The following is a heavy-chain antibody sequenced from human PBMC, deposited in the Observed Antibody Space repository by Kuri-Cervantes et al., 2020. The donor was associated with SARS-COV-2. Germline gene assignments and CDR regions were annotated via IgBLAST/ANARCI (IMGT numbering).Heavy chain of an antibody. CDR1: GYTFTSYG. V-gene: IGHV1-18*01. D-gene: IGHD2-2*01. CDR2: ISAYNGNT. CDR3: ARVGPVVPAAMDWFDP. J-gene: IGHJ5*02. Sequence: ASVKVSCKASGYTFTSYGISWVRQAPGQGLERMGWISAYNGNTNYAQKLQGRVTMTTDTSTSTAYMELRSLRSDDTAVYYCARVGPVVPAAMDWFDPWGQGTLVTVSS.